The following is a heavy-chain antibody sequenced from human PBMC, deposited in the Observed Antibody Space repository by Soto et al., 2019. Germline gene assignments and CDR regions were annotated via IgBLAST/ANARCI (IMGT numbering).Heavy chain of an antibody. CDR2: LYYSGST. V-gene: IGHV4-61*01. J-gene: IGHJ4*02. CDR1: GGSVSSGSYY. CDR3: AKVSSSWYAGFFDL. D-gene: IGHD6-13*01. Sequence: SETLSLTCTVSGGSVSSGSYYWSWIRQPPGKGLEWIGYLYYSGSTNYNPSLKSRVTISVDTSKNQFSLKLNSVTAADTAVYYCAKVSSSWYAGFFDLWGQGTPVTVSS.